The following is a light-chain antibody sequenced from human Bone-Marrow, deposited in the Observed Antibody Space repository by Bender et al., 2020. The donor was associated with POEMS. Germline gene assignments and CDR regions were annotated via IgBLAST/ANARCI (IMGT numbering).Light chain of an antibody. CDR2: LSSDGSH. CDR3: QTWGTGIGV. Sequence: QLVLTQSPSASASLGASVKLTCTLSSGYNTYAIAWHQQQPEKGPRFLMRLSSDGSHVKGDGIPRRFSGSSSGAERYLTISSLQSEDEADYDCQTWGTGIGVFGGGTKLTVL. V-gene: IGLV4-69*01. CDR1: SGYNTYA. J-gene: IGLJ3*02.